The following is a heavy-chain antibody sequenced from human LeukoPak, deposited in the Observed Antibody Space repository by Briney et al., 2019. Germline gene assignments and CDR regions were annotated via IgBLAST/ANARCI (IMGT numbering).Heavy chain of an antibody. CDR3: ARGRHDITMIVVVMTSVSYYLDV. CDR2: INPSGST. Sequence: SETLSLTCAVYGGSFSGYHWTWIRQFPGKGLEWIGDINPSGSTYYNPSLKSRLTISVDTSKNQFSLKLRSVTAADAAVYYCARGRHDITMIVVVMTSVSYYLDVWGKGTTVTVS. J-gene: IGHJ6*03. D-gene: IGHD3-22*01. V-gene: IGHV4-34*01. CDR1: GGSFSGYH.